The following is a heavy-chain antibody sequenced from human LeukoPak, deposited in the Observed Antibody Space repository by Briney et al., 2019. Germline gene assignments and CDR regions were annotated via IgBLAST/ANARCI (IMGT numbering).Heavy chain of an antibody. V-gene: IGHV1-69*01. J-gene: IGHJ3*02. CDR1: GGTFSSYA. D-gene: IGHD2-2*01. CDR2: IIPIFGTA. Sequence: GSSVKVSCKASGGTFSSYAISWVRQAPGQGLEWMGGIIPIFGTANYAQKFQGRVTITADESTSTAYMELSSLRSEDTAVYYCARVQTPVPAAYDAFDIWGQGTMLTVSS. CDR3: ARVQTPVPAAYDAFDI.